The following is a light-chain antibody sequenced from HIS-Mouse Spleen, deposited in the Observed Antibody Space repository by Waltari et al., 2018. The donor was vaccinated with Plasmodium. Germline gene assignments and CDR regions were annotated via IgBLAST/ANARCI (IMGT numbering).Light chain of an antibody. Sequence: SYELTQPSSVSVSPGQTARITCSGDVLAKKYARWFQQKPGQAPGLVIYKASERPSGIPGRFSGSSSGTTVTLTISGAQVEDEADYYCYSAADNNRVFGGGTKLTVL. CDR3: YSAADNNRV. CDR1: VLAKKY. V-gene: IGLV3-27*01. J-gene: IGLJ3*02. CDR2: KAS.